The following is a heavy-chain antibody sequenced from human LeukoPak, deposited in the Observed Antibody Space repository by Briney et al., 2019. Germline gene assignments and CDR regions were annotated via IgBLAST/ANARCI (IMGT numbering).Heavy chain of an antibody. CDR2: IYYSGST. J-gene: IGHJ4*02. V-gene: IGHV4-59*01. Sequence: PSETLSLTCTVSGGSISSYYRSWIRQPPGKGLEWIGYIYYSGSTNYNPSLKSRVTISVDTSKNQFSLKLSSVTAADTAVYYCAREAAADYFDYWGQGTLVTVSS. CDR1: GGSISSYY. CDR3: AREAAADYFDY. D-gene: IGHD6-13*01.